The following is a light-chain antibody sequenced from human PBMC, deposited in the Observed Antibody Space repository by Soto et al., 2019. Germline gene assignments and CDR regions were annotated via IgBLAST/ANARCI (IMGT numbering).Light chain of an antibody. J-gene: IGLJ2*01. CDR2: EDS. Sequence: QSALTQPASVSGSPGQSITISCTGTSSDVGRYNLVSWYQQHPGKAPKLMIYEDSKRPSGVSYRFSGSKSANTASLTISGLQAEDEADYYCCSYAGTTAFVLFGGGTQLTVL. CDR3: CSYAGTTAFVL. CDR1: SSDVGRYNL. V-gene: IGLV2-23*02.